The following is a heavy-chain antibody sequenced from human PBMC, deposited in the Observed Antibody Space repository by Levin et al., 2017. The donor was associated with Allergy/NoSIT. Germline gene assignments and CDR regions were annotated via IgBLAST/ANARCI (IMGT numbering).Heavy chain of an antibody. CDR2: ISSSSSYI. J-gene: IGHJ5*02. CDR3: ARDQQRSYDSSGYYPNP. CDR1: GFTFSSYS. D-gene: IGHD3-22*01. Sequence: GGSLRLSCAASGFTFSSYSMNWVRQAPGKGLEWVSSISSSSSYIYYADSVKGRFTISRDNAKNSLYLQMNSLRAEDTAVYYCARDQQRSYDSSGYYPNPWGQGTLVTVSS. V-gene: IGHV3-21*01.